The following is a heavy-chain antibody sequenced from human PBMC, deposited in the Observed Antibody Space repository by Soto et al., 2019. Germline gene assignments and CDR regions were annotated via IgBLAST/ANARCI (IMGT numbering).Heavy chain of an antibody. J-gene: IGHJ6*03. Sequence: SETLSLTCTVSGGSISSYYWSWIRQPPGKGLEWIGYIYYSGSTNYNPSLKSRVTISVDTSKNQFSLKLSSVTAADTAVYYCARTGTMVRGENYYMDVWGKGTTVTVSS. V-gene: IGHV4-59*01. CDR3: ARTGTMVRGENYYMDV. CDR2: IYYSGST. D-gene: IGHD3-10*01. CDR1: GGSISSYY.